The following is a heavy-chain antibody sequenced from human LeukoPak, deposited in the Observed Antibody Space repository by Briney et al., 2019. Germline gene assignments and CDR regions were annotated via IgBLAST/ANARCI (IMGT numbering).Heavy chain of an antibody. V-gene: IGHV1-2*02. CDR2: INPNSGGT. CDR1: GYTFTGYY. CDR3: ARDPREVYYGMDV. Sequence: ASVKVSCKASGYTFTGYYMHWVRQAPGQGLEWMGWINPNSGGTNYAQKFQGRVTMTRDTSISTAYMELSRLRSDDTAVYYCARDPREVYYGMDVWGQGTAVTVSS. J-gene: IGHJ6*02.